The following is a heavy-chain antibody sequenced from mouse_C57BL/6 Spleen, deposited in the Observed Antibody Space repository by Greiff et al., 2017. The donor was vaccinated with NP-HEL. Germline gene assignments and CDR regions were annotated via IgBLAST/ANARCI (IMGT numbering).Heavy chain of an antibody. CDR1: GYSITSGYY. J-gene: IGHJ2*01. D-gene: IGHD1-1*01. CDR3: ARAPSITTVVATNFDY. Sequence: DVKLQESGPGLVKPSQSLSLTCSVTGYSITSGYYWNWIRQFPGNKLEWMGYISYDGSNNYNPSLKNRISITRDTSKNQFFLKFNSVTTEDTATYYCARAPSITTVVATNFDYWGQSTTLTVSS. V-gene: IGHV3-6*01. CDR2: ISYDGSN.